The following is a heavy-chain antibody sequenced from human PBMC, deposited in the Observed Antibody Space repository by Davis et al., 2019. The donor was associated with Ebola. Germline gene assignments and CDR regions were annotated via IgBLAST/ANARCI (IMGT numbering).Heavy chain of an antibody. D-gene: IGHD6-19*01. J-gene: IGHJ4*02. CDR3: AKDRGYSSGWFDYNFDY. Sequence: GESLKISCAASGFIFGYFGMHWVRQAPGKGLEWVTMITHDGGNKYYADSVKGRFTISRDNSKSTLLLQMNSLRAEDTAVYYCAKDRGYSSGWFDYNFDYWGQGALVTVSS. V-gene: IGHV3-30*18. CDR2: ITHDGGNK. CDR1: GFIFGYFG.